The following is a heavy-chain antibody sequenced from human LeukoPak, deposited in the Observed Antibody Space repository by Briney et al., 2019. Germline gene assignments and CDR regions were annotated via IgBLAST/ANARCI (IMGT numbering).Heavy chain of an antibody. CDR2: IRFDGSHK. Sequence: PGGSLRLSCAASGFTFSSYGMHWVRQAPGKGLEWVASIRFDGSHKSYADSVKGRFTISRDYSKNTLYLQMNSLTAEDTAVYFCASGNYFHWGQGTLVTVSS. J-gene: IGHJ4*02. CDR3: ASGNYFH. CDR1: GFTFSSYG. V-gene: IGHV3-30*02. D-gene: IGHD3-10*01.